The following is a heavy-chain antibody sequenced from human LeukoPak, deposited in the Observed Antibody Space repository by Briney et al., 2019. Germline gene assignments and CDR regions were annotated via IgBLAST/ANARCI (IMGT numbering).Heavy chain of an antibody. V-gene: IGHV1-69*04. J-gene: IGHJ4*02. CDR3: ARDPDLMVRGVITYFDY. CDR2: IIPILGIA. D-gene: IGHD3-10*01. Sequence: SVKVSCKASGGTFSSYAISWVRQAPGQGLEWMGRIIPILGIANYAQKFQGRVTITADKSTSTAYMELSSLRSEDTAVYYCARDPDLMVRGVITYFDYWGQGTLVTVSS. CDR1: GGTFSSYA.